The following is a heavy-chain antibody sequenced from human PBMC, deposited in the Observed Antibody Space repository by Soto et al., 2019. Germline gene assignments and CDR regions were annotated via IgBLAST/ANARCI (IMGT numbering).Heavy chain of an antibody. CDR3: ARDHLGYCSSETCKWGEYFGS. D-gene: IGHD2-2*01. CDR1: GFTFSDYW. Sequence: EVQLVDSGGGLVQPGGSLMLSCAASGFTFSDYWMSWVRQAPGKGLEWVANIKQDGSEKYYVDSVKGRFTISRDNAKNALYLQMNSLGAEDTAVYYCARDHLGYCSSETCKWGEYFGSWGQGSLVTVSS. V-gene: IGHV3-7*04. J-gene: IGHJ4*02. CDR2: IKQDGSEK.